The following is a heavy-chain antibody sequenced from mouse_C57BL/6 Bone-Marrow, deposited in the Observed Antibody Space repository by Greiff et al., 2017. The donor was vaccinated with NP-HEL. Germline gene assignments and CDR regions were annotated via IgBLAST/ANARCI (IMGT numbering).Heavy chain of an antibody. CDR3: AAGGGNPAWFAY. V-gene: IGHV1-53*01. D-gene: IGHD2-1*01. J-gene: IGHJ3*01. CDR2: IIPCNGGT. Sequence: QVQLQQPGTELVKPGASVKLSCKASGYTFTSYWMHWVKQRPGQGLEWIGNIIPCNGGTNDKEKFKSKATLTVDKSSSPAYMQVSSLTSEDAAVYYCAAGGGNPAWFAYWGQGTLVTVSA. CDR1: GYTFTSYW.